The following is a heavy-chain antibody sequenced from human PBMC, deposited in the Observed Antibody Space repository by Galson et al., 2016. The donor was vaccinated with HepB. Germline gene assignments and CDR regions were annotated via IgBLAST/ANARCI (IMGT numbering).Heavy chain of an antibody. D-gene: IGHD3-22*01. CDR2: ISSSGSDT. V-gene: IGHV3-11*03. CDR3: ARIVSSGFPHLSYGMDV. J-gene: IGHJ6*02. Sequence: SLRLSCAASGFIFTEFYMNWIRQAPGKGLEWVSYISSSGSDTNYADSVKGRFTISRDNAKKLLYLQMNSLRVEDTAVYYCARIVSSGFPHLSYGMDVWGQGTTVTVSS. CDR1: GFIFTEFY.